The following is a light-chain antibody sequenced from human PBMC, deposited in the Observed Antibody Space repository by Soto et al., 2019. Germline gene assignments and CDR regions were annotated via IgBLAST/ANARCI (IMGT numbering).Light chain of an antibody. CDR1: QTISTY. V-gene: IGKV1-5*01. CDR3: QQYKSYWT. Sequence: DIQMTQSPFSLSAXXXDXXXXXXRASQTISTYLHWYQHKPGRAPRLLISGVSTLESGVPSRFSGSGSGTEFTLTINSLQPDDFATYYYQQYKSYWTFGQGTKVDI. CDR2: GVS. J-gene: IGKJ1*01.